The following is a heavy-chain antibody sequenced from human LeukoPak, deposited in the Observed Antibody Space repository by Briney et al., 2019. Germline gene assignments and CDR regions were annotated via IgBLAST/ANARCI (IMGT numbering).Heavy chain of an antibody. V-gene: IGHV3-21*01. D-gene: IGHD5-24*01. CDR1: GFTFRSYN. CDR3: ARGYPRAGYKELPIDP. CDR2: IISSDSYI. J-gene: IGHJ5*02. Sequence: GESLRLSCAATGFTFRSYNMNWVRQAPGKGLEWVAFIISSDSYIYYADSVKGRFTISRDNAKHSLYEQMSSLRAEDKAVYLCARGYPRAGYKELPIDPWGQGTLVTVSS.